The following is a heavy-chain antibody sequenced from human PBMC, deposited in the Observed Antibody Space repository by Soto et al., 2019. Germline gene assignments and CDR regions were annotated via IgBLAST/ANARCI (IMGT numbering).Heavy chain of an antibody. V-gene: IGHV1-8*01. D-gene: IGHD3-16*01. Sequence: ASVKVSCKASGYSFTNNDVSWVRQATGQGLEWMGWMNPGSGDTGYAQKFQGRVTMTRDISIATAYMELSSLRSDDTAIYYCARMATFGSLNWFDPWGQGTLVNGSS. CDR1: GYSFTNND. CDR3: ARMATFGSLNWFDP. J-gene: IGHJ5*02. CDR2: MNPGSGDT.